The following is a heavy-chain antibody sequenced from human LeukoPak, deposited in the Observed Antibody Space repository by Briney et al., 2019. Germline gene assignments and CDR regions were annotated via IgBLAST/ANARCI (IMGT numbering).Heavy chain of an antibody. CDR2: IYYSGST. CDR3: ARLSSSSNDAFDI. CDR1: GGSISSSSYY. J-gene: IGHJ3*02. V-gene: IGHV4-39*01. Sequence: SETLSLTCTVSGGSISSSSYYWGWIRQPPGKGLEWIGSIYYSGSTYYNPSLKSRVTISVDTSKNQFSLKLSSVTAADTAVYYCARLSSSSNDAFDIWGHGTMVTVSS. D-gene: IGHD6-13*01.